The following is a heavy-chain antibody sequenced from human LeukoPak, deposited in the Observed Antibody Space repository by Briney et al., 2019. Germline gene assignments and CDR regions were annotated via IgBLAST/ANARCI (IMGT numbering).Heavy chain of an antibody. D-gene: IGHD6-19*01. V-gene: IGHV4-39*07. CDR2: GDYSGGT. J-gene: IGHJ4*02. Sequence: SETLSLTCTVSGDSFTSVTDYWAWIRQPPGKGLEWIASGDYSGGTYYNPSLESRVAISADMSKNQISLKLTSVTGADTAVYYCAGERGEEYSSGWYKTNYFYNWGQGIRVTVSS. CDR1: GDSFTSVTDY. CDR3: AGERGEEYSSGWYKTNYFYN.